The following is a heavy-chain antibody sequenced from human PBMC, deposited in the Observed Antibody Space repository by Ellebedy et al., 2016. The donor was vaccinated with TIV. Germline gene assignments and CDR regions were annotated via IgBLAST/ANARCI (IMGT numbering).Heavy chain of an antibody. V-gene: IGHV5-10-1*01. CDR2: IDPSDSYT. J-gene: IGHJ5*02. CDR3: AREPPIYPGSARLHWFDP. D-gene: IGHD3-10*01. CDR1: GYTFTDYQ. Sequence: GESLKISCEGSGYTFTDYQINWVRQMPGKGLEWMGRIDPSDSYTNYSPSFQGHVIFSADKSSSTAYLQWSSLKASDTAMYYCAREPPIYPGSARLHWFDPWGQGTLVTVSS.